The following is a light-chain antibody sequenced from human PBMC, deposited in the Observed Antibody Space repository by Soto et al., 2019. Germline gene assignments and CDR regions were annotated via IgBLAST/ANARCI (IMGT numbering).Light chain of an antibody. CDR1: SSNIGAGHD. V-gene: IGLV1-40*01. CDR2: ANT. CDR3: QSFDSSLDGWV. J-gene: IGLJ3*02. Sequence: QSVLTQPPSVSGAPGQRVTISCTGSSSNIGAGHDVHWYQQIPETAPKLLVSANTNRPSGVPDRFSGSNSGTSASLSITGLQAEDEADYYCQSFDSSLDGWVFGGGTKPTVL.